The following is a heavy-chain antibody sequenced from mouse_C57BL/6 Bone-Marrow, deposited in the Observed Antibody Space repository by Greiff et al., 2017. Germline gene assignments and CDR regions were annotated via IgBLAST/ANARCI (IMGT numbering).Heavy chain of an antibody. V-gene: IGHV1-80*01. CDR1: GYAFSSYW. J-gene: IGHJ3*01. Sequence: QVHVKQSGAELVKPGASVKISCKASGYAFSSYWMNWVKQRPGKSLEWIGQIYPGDGDTNYTGKFKGKATLTADKSSSTAYMQLRSLTSDDSAVYFCARGAYWGQGTLVTVSA. CDR2: IYPGDGDT. CDR3: ARGAY.